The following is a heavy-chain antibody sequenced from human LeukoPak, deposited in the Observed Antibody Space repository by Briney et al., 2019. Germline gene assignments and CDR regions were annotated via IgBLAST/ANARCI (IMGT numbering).Heavy chain of an antibody. CDR1: GFTFSSYG. V-gene: IGHV3-30*18. CDR3: AKDQGVRFLEWFHLDY. D-gene: IGHD3-3*01. J-gene: IGHJ4*02. Sequence: GGSLRLSCVVSGFTFSSYGMHWVRQAPGKGLEWVAVISYDGSNKYYADSVKGRFTISRDNSKNTVYLQMNSLRAEDTAVYYCAKDQGVRFLEWFHLDYWGQGTLVTVSS. CDR2: ISYDGSNK.